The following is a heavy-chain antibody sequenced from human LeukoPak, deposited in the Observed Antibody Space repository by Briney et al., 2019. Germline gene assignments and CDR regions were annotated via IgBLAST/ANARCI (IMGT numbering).Heavy chain of an antibody. Sequence: SETLSLTCAVYGGSFSVYYWSWIRQPPGKGLEWIGEINHSGSTNYNPSLKSRVTISVDTSKNQFSLKLSSVTAADTAVYYCARATGGIGSSSAGFVPFYFDYWGQGTLVTVSS. CDR3: ARATGGIGSSSAGFVPFYFDY. D-gene: IGHD6-6*01. CDR2: INHSGST. CDR1: GGSFSVYY. V-gene: IGHV4-34*01. J-gene: IGHJ4*02.